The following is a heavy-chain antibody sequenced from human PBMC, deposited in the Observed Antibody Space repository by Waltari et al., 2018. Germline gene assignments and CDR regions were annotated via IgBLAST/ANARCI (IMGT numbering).Heavy chain of an antibody. V-gene: IGHV1-2*02. CDR3: AISGNCAGGSCYPFDP. Sequence: QVQLVQSGAEVKKPGASVKVSCKASGYTFTDYYMPWVAQASGQGLGYMGWINPNSGGTNYAQKFQGRVTMTRDTSISTVYMDLSRLRSDDTAVYYCAISGNCAGGSCYPFDPWGQGTLVTVSS. CDR1: GYTFTDYY. CDR2: INPNSGGT. D-gene: IGHD2-15*01. J-gene: IGHJ5*02.